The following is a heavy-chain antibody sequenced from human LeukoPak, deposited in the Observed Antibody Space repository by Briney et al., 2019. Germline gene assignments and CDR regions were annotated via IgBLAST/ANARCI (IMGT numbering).Heavy chain of an antibody. CDR1: GGTFSSYA. CDR3: ARARIVGATRGGYYYYYMDV. Sequence: GASVKVSCKPSGGTFSSYAISWVRQAPGQGLEWMGGIIPIFGTANYAQKFQGRVTITADESTSTAYMELSSLRSEDTAVYYCARARIVGATRGGYYYYYMDVWGKGTTVTISS. J-gene: IGHJ6*03. CDR2: IIPIFGTA. V-gene: IGHV1-69*13. D-gene: IGHD1-26*01.